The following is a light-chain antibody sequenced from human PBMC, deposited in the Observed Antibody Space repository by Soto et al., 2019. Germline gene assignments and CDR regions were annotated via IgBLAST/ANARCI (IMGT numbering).Light chain of an antibody. J-gene: IGKJ1*01. CDR3: QHYNTYSRT. CDR2: KAS. Sequence: DIQMTQSPSTLSASIGDSVTITCRASQSIDSWLAWYQQKPGKAPKLLIYKASSLQTGVPSRFSGSGSGTEFALTISSLQPDDFATYYCQHYNTYSRTFGQGTKVEVK. V-gene: IGKV1-5*03. CDR1: QSIDSW.